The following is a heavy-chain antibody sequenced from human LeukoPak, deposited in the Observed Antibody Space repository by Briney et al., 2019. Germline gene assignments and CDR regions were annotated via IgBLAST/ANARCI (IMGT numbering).Heavy chain of an antibody. CDR3: ARYSGSYHGFDY. Sequence: GGSLRLSCSASGFIFSNYWMTWVRQAPGKGLEWVANIKQDGSEKYYGDSVKGRFTISRDNGKNSLYLQMNSLRDEDTNVYYCARYSGSYHGFDYWGQGTLVTVSS. D-gene: IGHD1-26*01. CDR1: GFIFSNYW. V-gene: IGHV3-7*04. J-gene: IGHJ4*02. CDR2: IKQDGSEK.